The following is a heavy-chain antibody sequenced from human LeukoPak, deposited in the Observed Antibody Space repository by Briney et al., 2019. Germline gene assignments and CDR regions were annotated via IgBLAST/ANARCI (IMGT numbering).Heavy chain of an antibody. J-gene: IGHJ4*02. Sequence: ASVKVFRKSCGYTFTSYYMHWVRQAPGQGLEWVGIINPSGGSTSYAQKFQGRVTMTRDTSTSTVYMELSSLRSEDTAVYYCARVSGVGATSLFDYWGQGTLVTVSS. CDR2: INPSGGST. V-gene: IGHV1-46*01. CDR3: ARVSGVGATSLFDY. D-gene: IGHD1-26*01. CDR1: GYTFTSYY.